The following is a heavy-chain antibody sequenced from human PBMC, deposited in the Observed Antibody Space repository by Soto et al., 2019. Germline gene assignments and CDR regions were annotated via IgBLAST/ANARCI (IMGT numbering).Heavy chain of an antibody. CDR1: GGSISSSSYY. CDR3: ARHLWFGESKYFDY. V-gene: IGHV4-39*01. J-gene: IGHJ4*02. D-gene: IGHD3-10*01. Sequence: PSETLCLTCTVAGGSISSSSYYWGWIRQPPGKGLEWIGSIYYSGSTYYNPSLKSRVTISVDTSKNQFSLKLSSVTAADTAVYYCARHLWFGESKYFDYWGQGTLVTVSS. CDR2: IYYSGST.